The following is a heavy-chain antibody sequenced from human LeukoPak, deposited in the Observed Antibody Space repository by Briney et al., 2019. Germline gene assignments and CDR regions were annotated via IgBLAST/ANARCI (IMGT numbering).Heavy chain of an antibody. CDR3: ARTGPYYYDSSGYYY. D-gene: IGHD3-22*01. Sequence: GASVKVSCKASGYTFTSYGISWVRQAPGQGLECMGWISAYNGNTNYAQRFQGRVTMTTDTSTSTAYMELRSLRSDDTAVYYCARTGPYYYDSSGYYYWGQGTLVTVSS. V-gene: IGHV1-18*01. J-gene: IGHJ4*02. CDR1: GYTFTSYG. CDR2: ISAYNGNT.